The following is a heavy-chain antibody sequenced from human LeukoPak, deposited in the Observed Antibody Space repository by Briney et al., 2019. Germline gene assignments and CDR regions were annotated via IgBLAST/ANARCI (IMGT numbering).Heavy chain of an antibody. CDR3: ARQSLYYDFWSALDYYMDV. D-gene: IGHD3-3*01. CDR1: GYSISSGYY. J-gene: IGHJ6*03. V-gene: IGHV4-38-2*01. Sequence: PETLSLTCAVSGYSISSGYYWGWIRQPPGKGLEWIGSIYHSGSTYYNPSLKSRVTISVDTSKNQFSLKLSSVTAADTAVYYCARQSLYYDFWSALDYYMDVWGKGTTVTVSS. CDR2: IYHSGST.